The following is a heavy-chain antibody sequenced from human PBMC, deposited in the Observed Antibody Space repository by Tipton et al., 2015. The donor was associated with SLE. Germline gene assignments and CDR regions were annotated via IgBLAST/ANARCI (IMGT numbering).Heavy chain of an antibody. CDR1: GDSVSSNSAA. CDR2: TYYRSKWYN. Sequence: GLVKPSQTLSLTCAISGDSVSSNSAAWNWIRQSPSRGLEWLGRTYYRSKWYNDYAVSVKSRITINPDTSKNQFSLQLNSVTPEDTTVYYCARDEPVDSGSYSGRFDYWGQGTLVTVSS. J-gene: IGHJ4*02. V-gene: IGHV6-1*01. CDR3: ARDEPVDSGSYSGRFDY. D-gene: IGHD1-26*01.